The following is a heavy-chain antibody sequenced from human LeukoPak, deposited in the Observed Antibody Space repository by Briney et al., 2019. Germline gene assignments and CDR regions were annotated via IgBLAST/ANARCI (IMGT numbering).Heavy chain of an antibody. V-gene: IGHV3-49*04. CDR2: IRSKAYGGTT. CDR3: TRHGPSSSGWIYFDY. J-gene: IGHJ4*02. D-gene: IGHD6-19*01. CDR1: GFSFGDYA. Sequence: GSLRLSCTASGFSFGDYAFNWVRQAPGKGLGWVGFIRSKAYGGTTDLAAAARGRFTISRDDSKNVAYLQMNSLETEDTAVYYCTRHGPSSSGWIYFDYWGQGTLVTVSS.